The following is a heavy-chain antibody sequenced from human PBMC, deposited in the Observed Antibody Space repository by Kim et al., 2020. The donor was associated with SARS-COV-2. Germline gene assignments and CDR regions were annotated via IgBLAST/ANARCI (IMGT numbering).Heavy chain of an antibody. D-gene: IGHD3-3*01. CDR1: GFTFSDSA. V-gene: IGHV3-23*01. J-gene: IGHJ4*02. Sequence: GGSLRLSCVASGFTFSDSAMGWVRQTPGKGPQWLSAISPSGGGTHYADSVKGRFTISRDNSRNTLYLQMHRLRVDDVGVYYCAKDASTIRAIDYWGQGTLVTVSS. CDR3: AKDASTIRAIDY. CDR2: ISPSGGGT.